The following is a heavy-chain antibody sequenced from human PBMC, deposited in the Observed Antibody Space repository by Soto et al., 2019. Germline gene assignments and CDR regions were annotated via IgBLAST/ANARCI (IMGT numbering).Heavy chain of an antibody. CDR3: ARGWDDYGDYNVDYFDY. CDR2: IYYSGST. V-gene: IGHV4-30-4*01. D-gene: IGHD4-17*01. CDR1: GGSISSGDYY. Sequence: SETLSLTCTVSGGSISSGDYYWSWIRQPPGKGLEWIGYIYYSGSTYYNPSLKSRVTLSVDTSKNQFSLKLSSVTAADTAVYYCARGWDDYGDYNVDYFDYWGQGTLVTVSS. J-gene: IGHJ4*02.